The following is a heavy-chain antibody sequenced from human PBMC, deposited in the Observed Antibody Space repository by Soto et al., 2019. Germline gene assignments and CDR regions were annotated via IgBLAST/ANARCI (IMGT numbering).Heavy chain of an antibody. CDR2: IYYSGST. CDR3: ARSDEYYCSGGSCYSGRMTFDY. J-gene: IGHJ4*02. V-gene: IGHV4-59*01. D-gene: IGHD2-15*01. CDR1: GGSISSYY. Sequence: SETLSLTCTVSGGSISSYYWSWIRQPPGKGLEWIGYIYYSGSTNYNPSLKSRVTISVDTSKNQFSLKLSSVTAADTAVYYCARSDEYYCSGGSCYSGRMTFDYWGQGTLVTVSS.